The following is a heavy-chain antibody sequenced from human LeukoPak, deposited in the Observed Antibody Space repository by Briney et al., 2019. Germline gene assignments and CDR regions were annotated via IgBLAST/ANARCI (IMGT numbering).Heavy chain of an antibody. V-gene: IGHV1-18*01. D-gene: IGHD6-25*01. J-gene: IGHJ4*02. CDR1: GYTFSDYG. CDR2: ISVSSGTT. Sequence: ASVKVSCKASGYTFSDYGVTWVRQAPGQGLGWMGWISVSSGTTTYAEDFQGRLTISTDSSTGTAYMEIRSLRPDDTAVYFCTRDVSRGYMDLWGKGSLVTVAS. CDR3: TRDVSRGYMDL.